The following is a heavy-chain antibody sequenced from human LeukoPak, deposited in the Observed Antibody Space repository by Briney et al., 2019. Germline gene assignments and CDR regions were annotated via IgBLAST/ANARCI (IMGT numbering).Heavy chain of an antibody. Sequence: GGSLRLSCAVSGFTFSSYGMHWVRQAPGKGLEWVAVISYDGSNKYYADSVKGRFTISRDNSKNTLYLQMNSLRAEDTAVYYCAKERGPGPDCDYWGQGTLVTVSS. J-gene: IGHJ4*02. D-gene: IGHD3-10*01. CDR3: AKERGPGPDCDY. V-gene: IGHV3-30*18. CDR2: ISYDGSNK. CDR1: GFTFSSYG.